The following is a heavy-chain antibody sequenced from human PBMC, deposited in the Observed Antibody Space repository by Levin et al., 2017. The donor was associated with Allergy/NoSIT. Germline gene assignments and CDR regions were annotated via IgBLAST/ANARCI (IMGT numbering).Heavy chain of an antibody. CDR2: ISGNGDNI. D-gene: IGHD5-18*01. Sequence: GGSLRLSCAASGFAFSSYVMSWVRQAPGKGLEWVSIISGNGDNIYYVDSVKGRFTISRDNSQNTLYMQMNSLRAEDTAIYYCAKDSAGIPLDYWGQGTLVTVSS. V-gene: IGHV3-23*01. CDR3: AKDSAGIPLDY. CDR1: GFAFSSYV. J-gene: IGHJ4*02.